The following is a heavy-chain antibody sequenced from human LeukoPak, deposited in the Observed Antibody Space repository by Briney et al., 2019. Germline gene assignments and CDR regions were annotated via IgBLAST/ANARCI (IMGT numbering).Heavy chain of an antibody. V-gene: IGHV3-74*01. J-gene: IGHJ4*02. CDR1: GFTFSRYW. CDR3: ARDKVVGATHFDY. Sequence: GGSLRLSCEASGFTFSRYWMHWVRQAPGKGLVWVSRIKSDGKTNYADSVKGRFTISRDNAKNTVSLQMDSLRAEDTGVYYCARDKVVGATHFDYWGQGTLVTVSS. CDR2: IKSDGKT. D-gene: IGHD1-26*01.